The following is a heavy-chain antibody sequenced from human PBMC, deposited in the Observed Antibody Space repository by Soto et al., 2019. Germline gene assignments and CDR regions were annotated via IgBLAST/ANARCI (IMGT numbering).Heavy chain of an antibody. D-gene: IGHD3-22*01. CDR2: ISYDGSNK. J-gene: IGHJ4*02. CDR1: GFTFSSYG. V-gene: IGHV3-30*18. CDR3: AKVPYPYDSSGYYFFY. Sequence: QVQLVESGGGVVQPGRSLRLSCAASGFTFSSYGMHWVRQAPGKGLEWVAVISYDGSNKYYADSVKGRFTISRDNSKNTLYLQMNSLRAEDTAVYYCAKVPYPYDSSGYYFFYWGQGTLVTVSS.